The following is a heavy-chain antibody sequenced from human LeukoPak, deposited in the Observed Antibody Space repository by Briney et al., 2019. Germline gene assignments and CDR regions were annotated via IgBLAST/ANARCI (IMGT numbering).Heavy chain of an antibody. CDR3: ARIEVKAYYDILTGYYNGY. CDR1: GFTFSSYE. CDR2: ISSSGSTI. D-gene: IGHD3-9*01. V-gene: IGHV3-48*03. Sequence: GGSLRLSCAASGFTFSSYEMNWVRQAPGQGLEWVSYISSSGSTIYYADSVKGRFTISRDNAKNSLYLQMNSLRAEDTAVYYCARIEVKAYYDILTGYYNGYWGQGTLVTVSS. J-gene: IGHJ4*02.